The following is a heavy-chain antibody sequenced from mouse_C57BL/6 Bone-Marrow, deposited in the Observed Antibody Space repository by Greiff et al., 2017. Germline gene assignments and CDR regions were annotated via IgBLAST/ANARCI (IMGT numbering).Heavy chain of an antibody. Sequence: VQLKESGPGLVKPSQSLSLTCSVTGYSITSGYYWNWIRQFPGNKLEWMGYISYDGSNNYNPSLKNRISITRDTSKNQFFLKLNSVTTEDTATYYCARDGWLLSYYYAMDYWGQGTSVTVSS. CDR3: ARDGWLLSYYYAMDY. D-gene: IGHD2-3*01. J-gene: IGHJ4*01. CDR1: GYSITSGYY. CDR2: ISYDGSN. V-gene: IGHV3-6*01.